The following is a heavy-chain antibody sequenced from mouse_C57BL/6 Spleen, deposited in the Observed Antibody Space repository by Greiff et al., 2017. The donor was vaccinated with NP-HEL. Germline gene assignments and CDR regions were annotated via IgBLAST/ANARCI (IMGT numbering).Heavy chain of an antibody. J-gene: IGHJ2*01. CDR3: ARSFTTVVAAPFDY. Sequence: VQLQQSGAELVRPGTSVKVSCKASGYAFTNYLIEWVKQRPGQGLEWIGVINPGSGGTNYNEKFKGKATLTADKSSSTVYMQLSSLTSEDSAVYFCARSFTTVVAAPFDYWGQGTTLTVSS. V-gene: IGHV1-54*01. D-gene: IGHD1-1*01. CDR2: INPGSGGT. CDR1: GYAFTNYL.